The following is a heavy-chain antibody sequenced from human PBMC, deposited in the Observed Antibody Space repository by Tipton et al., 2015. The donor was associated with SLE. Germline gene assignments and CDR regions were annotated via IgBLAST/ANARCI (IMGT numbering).Heavy chain of an antibody. V-gene: IGHV4-34*01. D-gene: IGHD2-2*01. J-gene: IGHJ3*02. CDR2: INHSGST. CDR1: GGSFSGYY. CDR3: ARGGSSTRGAFDI. Sequence: TLSFTCAVYGGSFSGYYWSWIRQPPRKGLEWIGEINHSGSTKYNVSLKSRVSISVDTSKNQFSLKLNSVTAADTAVHYCARGGSSTRGAFDIWGQGTMVTVSS.